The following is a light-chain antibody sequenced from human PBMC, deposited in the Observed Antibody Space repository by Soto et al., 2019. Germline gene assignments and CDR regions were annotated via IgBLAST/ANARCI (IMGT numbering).Light chain of an antibody. V-gene: IGKV3-15*01. J-gene: IGKJ2*01. CDR1: QSVSSN. CDR2: GAS. CDR3: QQYNNWPPRNT. Sequence: EIVMTQSPATLSVSPGERATLSCRASQSVSSNLAWYQQKPGQPPRLLIYGASTRATGIPARFSGSGSGTEFTLTISSLQSEDFAVYYCQQYNNWPPRNTFGQGTKLEI.